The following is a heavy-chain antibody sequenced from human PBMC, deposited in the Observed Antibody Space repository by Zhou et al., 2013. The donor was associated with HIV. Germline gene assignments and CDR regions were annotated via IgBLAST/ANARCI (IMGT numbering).Heavy chain of an antibody. CDR1: GGTFNNYG. V-gene: IGHV1-69*05. Sequence: QVQLVQSGAEVKKPGSSVKVSCKASGGTFNNYGINWVRQAPGQGLEWMGVIIPLFGTAIYSQNFQGRVTITTDEATNTAYMELSSLRSEDTAVYYCARGREGSYYYFYYMDVWGQGTTVTVSS. J-gene: IGHJ6*03. D-gene: IGHD3-10*01. CDR3: ARGREGSYYYFYYMDV. CDR2: IIPLFGTA.